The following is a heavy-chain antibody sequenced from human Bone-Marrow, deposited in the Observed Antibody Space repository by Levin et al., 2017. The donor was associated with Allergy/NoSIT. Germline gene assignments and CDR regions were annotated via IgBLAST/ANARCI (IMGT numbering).Heavy chain of an antibody. CDR3: TKLNGDNGGGVDY. J-gene: IGHJ4*02. D-gene: IGHD4-17*01. CDR2: INWNSGRV. V-gene: IGHV3-9*01. CDR1: GFTFDNYA. Sequence: GGSLRLSCAASGFTFDNYAMHWVRQVPGKGLEWVSGINWNSGRVGYADSVKARFTISRDNAQNSLYLQMNSLRPDDTALYYCTKLNGDNGGGVDYWGQGTLVTVSS.